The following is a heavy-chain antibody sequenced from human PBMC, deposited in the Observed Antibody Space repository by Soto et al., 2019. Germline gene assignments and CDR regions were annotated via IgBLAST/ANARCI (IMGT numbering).Heavy chain of an antibody. CDR2: IKGDGSTT. CDR1: GFSVSTYW. CDR3: ARGLKNYYGVDV. Sequence: GGSLRLSCAASGFSVSTYWMHWVRQAPGKGLVWVSRIKGDGSTTTYADSVKGRFTISRDNAKNTLYLQMNSLGAEDTAVYYCARGLKNYYGVDVWGQGTTVTVSS. D-gene: IGHD2-21*01. V-gene: IGHV3-74*01. J-gene: IGHJ6*02.